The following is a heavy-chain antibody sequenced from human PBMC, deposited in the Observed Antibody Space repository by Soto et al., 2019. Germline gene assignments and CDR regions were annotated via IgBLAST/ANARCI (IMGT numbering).Heavy chain of an antibody. D-gene: IGHD4-17*01. CDR2: IYYSGST. Sequence: SETLSLSCTVSGGSISSVGYYWSWIRQHPGKGQEWIGYIYYSGSTYYNPSLKSRVSISVDTSKNQFSLKLSSVTAADTAVYYCARAGDYSDYSFDFWGQGTLVTVSS. CDR3: ARAGDYSDYSFDF. J-gene: IGHJ4*02. V-gene: IGHV4-31*03. CDR1: GGSISSVGYY.